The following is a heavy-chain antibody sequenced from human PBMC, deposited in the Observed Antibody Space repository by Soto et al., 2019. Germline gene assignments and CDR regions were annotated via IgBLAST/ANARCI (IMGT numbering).Heavy chain of an antibody. D-gene: IGHD5-18*01. CDR3: AKEGVDTAMVRGWFDP. CDR2: ISYDGSNK. Sequence: LRLSCAASGFTFSSYGMHWVRQAPGKGLEWVAVISYDGSNKYYADSVKGRFTISRDNSKNTLYLQMNSLRAEDTAVYYCAKEGVDTAMVRGWFDPWGQGTLVTVSS. J-gene: IGHJ5*02. V-gene: IGHV3-30*18. CDR1: GFTFSSYG.